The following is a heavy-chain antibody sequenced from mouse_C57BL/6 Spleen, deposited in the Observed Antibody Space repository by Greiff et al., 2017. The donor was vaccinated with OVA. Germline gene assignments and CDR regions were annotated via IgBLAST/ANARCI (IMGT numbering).Heavy chain of an antibody. D-gene: IGHD2-4*01. CDR2: INPSSGYT. J-gene: IGHJ3*01. CDR1: GYTFTSYW. CDR3: ARSFYDYDPWFAY. Sequence: QVQLKQSGAELAKPGASVKLSCKASGYTFTSYWMHWVKQRPGQGLEWIGYINPSSGYTKYNQKFKDKATLTADKSSSTAYMQLSSLTYEDSAVYYCARSFYDYDPWFAYWGQGTLVTVSA. V-gene: IGHV1-7*01.